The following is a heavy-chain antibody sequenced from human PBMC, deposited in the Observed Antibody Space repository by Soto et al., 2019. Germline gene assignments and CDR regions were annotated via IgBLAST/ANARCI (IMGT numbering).Heavy chain of an antibody. V-gene: IGHV4-39*01. J-gene: IGHJ4*02. Sequence: SETLSLTCTVSGGSISSSSYYWGWIRQPPGKGLEWIGSIYYSGSTYYNPSLKSRVTISVDTSKNQFSLKLSSVTAADTAVYYCARTHYDILTGYYDYWGQGNLVTVSS. CDR1: GGSISSSSYY. CDR2: IYYSGST. CDR3: ARTHYDILTGYYDY. D-gene: IGHD3-9*01.